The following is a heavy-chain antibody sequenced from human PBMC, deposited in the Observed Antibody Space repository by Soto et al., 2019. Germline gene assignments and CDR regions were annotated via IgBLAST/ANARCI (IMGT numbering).Heavy chain of an antibody. CDR2: IKQDGSEK. Sequence: GGSLRLSCAASGFTFSSYWMSWVRQAPGKGLEWVANIKQDGSEKYYVDSVKGRFTISRDNAKNSLYLQMNSLRAEDTAEYYCGVAGMSYYYYGMDVWGQGTTVTVSS. V-gene: IGHV3-7*05. J-gene: IGHJ6*02. CDR3: GVAGMSYYYYGMDV. CDR1: GFTFSSYW.